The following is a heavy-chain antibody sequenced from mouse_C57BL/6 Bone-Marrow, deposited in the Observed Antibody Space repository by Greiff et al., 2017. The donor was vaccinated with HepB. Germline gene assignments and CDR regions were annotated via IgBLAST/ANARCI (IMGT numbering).Heavy chain of an antibody. Sequence: VKLVESGAELARPGASVKLSCKASGYTFTSYGISWVKQRTGQGLEWIGEIYPRSGNTYYNEKFKGKATLTADKSSSTAYMELRSLTSEDSAVYFCALVATPGYWGQGTTLTVSS. CDR3: ALVATPGY. CDR2: IYPRSGNT. D-gene: IGHD1-1*01. CDR1: GYTFTSYG. J-gene: IGHJ2*01. V-gene: IGHV1-81*01.